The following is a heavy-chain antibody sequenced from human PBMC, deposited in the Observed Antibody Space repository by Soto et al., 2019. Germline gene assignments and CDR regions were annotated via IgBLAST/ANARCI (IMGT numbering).Heavy chain of an antibody. J-gene: IGHJ6*02. Sequence: EVQLVQSGAEVKKPGESLKISCKGSGYSFTSYWIVWVRQMPGKGLEWMGYIYPGDSETRYSPSLQGQVTMSADKSTSTAYLQWSSLKPSDTAMYYCARRSYCDGDCTRRPYDYYGMDVWGQGTTVTVSS. V-gene: IGHV5-51*01. CDR2: IYPGDSET. D-gene: IGHD2-21*02. CDR1: GYSFTSYW. CDR3: ARRSYCDGDCTRRPYDYYGMDV.